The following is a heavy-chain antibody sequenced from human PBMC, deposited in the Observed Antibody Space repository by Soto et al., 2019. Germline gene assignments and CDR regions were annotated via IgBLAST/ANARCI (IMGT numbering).Heavy chain of an antibody. V-gene: IGHV1-69*06. D-gene: IGHD5-12*01. CDR1: GGTFSSYA. Sequence: GASVKVSCKASGGTFSSYAISWVRQAPGQGLEWMGGIIPIFGTANYAQKFQGRVTITADKSTSTAYMELSSLRSEDTAVYYCARVVEIGLVATTNYYYYGMDVWGQGTTVTVSS. CDR2: IIPIFGTA. CDR3: ARVVEIGLVATTNYYYYGMDV. J-gene: IGHJ6*02.